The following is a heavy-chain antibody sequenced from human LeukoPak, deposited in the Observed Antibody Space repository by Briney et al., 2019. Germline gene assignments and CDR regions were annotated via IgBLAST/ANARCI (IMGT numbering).Heavy chain of an antibody. CDR2: IKQDGSEK. CDR3: ARSSITMVRGEYGMDV. V-gene: IGHV3-7*03. Sequence: GSLRLSCAASGFTFSSYWMSWVRQAPGKGLEWVANIKQDGSEKYYVDSVKGRFTISRDNAKNSLYLQMNSLRAEDTAVYYCARSSITMVRGEYGMDVWGQGTTVTVSS. CDR1: GFTFSSYW. J-gene: IGHJ6*02. D-gene: IGHD3-10*01.